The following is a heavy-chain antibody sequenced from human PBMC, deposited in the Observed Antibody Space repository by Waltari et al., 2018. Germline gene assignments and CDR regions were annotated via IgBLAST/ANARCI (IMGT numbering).Heavy chain of an antibody. Sequence: EVHLLESGGGLIRPGGSLRLSCAASGFTFSNYAMSWVRQAPGKVVDLVSGRINNGDSSFSADSVKGRFTISRDNSKNTLYLQMENLRGEDTAVYYCARDECTGGDCYSHFHYWGQGTLVTVSS. CDR2: RINNGDSS. CDR1: GFTFSNYA. V-gene: IGHV3-23*01. CDR3: ARDECTGGDCYSHFHY. J-gene: IGHJ4*02. D-gene: IGHD2-21*02.